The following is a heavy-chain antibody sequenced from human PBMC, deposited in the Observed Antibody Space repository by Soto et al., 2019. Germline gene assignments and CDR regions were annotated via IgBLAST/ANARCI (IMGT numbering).Heavy chain of an antibody. CDR3: ARSLFIAALDTEPFDY. CDR1: RFSFDTYA. CDR2: ISGGGGDR. J-gene: IGHJ4*02. V-gene: IGHV3-23*01. Sequence: EVQLLESGGGLAQPGGSLTLPCAASRFSFDTYAMTWVGRAPGKGREGVSAISGGGGDRFYADSVKGRFSISRDNSKNMLYLHMNSLRAEDTAVYYCARSLFIAALDTEPFDYWGQGTLVTVSS. D-gene: IGHD6-13*01.